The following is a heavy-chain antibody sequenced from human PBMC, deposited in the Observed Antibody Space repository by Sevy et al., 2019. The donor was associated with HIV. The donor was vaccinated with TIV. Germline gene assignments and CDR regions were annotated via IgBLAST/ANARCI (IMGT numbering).Heavy chain of an antibody. Sequence: GGSLRLSCAASGFTFSSYGVHWVRQAPGKGLEWVAFIRYDGSNKYYADSVKGRFTISRDNSKNTLYLQMNSLRAEDTAVYYCAKDGEDYGSGSYYYYYGMDVWGQGTTVTVSS. J-gene: IGHJ6*02. CDR1: GFTFSSYG. CDR3: AKDGEDYGSGSYYYYYGMDV. D-gene: IGHD3-10*01. CDR2: IRYDGSNK. V-gene: IGHV3-30*02.